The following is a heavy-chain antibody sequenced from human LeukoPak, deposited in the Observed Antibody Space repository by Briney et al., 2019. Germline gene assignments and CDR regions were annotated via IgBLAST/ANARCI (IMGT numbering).Heavy chain of an antibody. CDR2: IIPILGIA. V-gene: IGHV1-69*04. CDR3: ARAVHGGFLYYFDY. J-gene: IGHJ4*02. Sequence: GASVKVSCKASGGTFSSYVISWVRQAPGQGLEWMGRIIPILGIANYAQKFQGRVTIIADKSTSTAYMELSSLRSEDTAVYYCARAVHGGFLYYFDYWGQGTLVTVSS. CDR1: GGTFSSYV. D-gene: IGHD3-3*01.